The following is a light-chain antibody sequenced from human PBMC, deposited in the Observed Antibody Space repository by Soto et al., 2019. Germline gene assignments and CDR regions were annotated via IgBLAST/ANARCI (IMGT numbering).Light chain of an antibody. Sequence: EIVLTQSPGTLSLSPGERATLSCRASQSVSSSYLAWYQQKPGQAPRLLIYGASSRATGIPYRFSGSGSGTDFTLTISRLEPEDYAVYYCRQYGSSPYTFGQGPKLEIK. CDR1: QSVSSSY. CDR2: GAS. CDR3: RQYGSSPYT. J-gene: IGKJ2*01. V-gene: IGKV3-20*01.